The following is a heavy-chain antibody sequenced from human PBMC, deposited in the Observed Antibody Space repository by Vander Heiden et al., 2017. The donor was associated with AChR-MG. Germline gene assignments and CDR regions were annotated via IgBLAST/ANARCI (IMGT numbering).Heavy chain of an antibody. CDR3: AHSLYGPRNNWFDP. Sequence: QITLKESGPTTVKSPQTLTLTCRFSVFSLTTSGENVAWIRQPPGKALEWLGIVDWDDDKRYSPSRKNRVTITTDTSKKQVILTMTNVDPVDTATYYCAHSLYGPRNNWFDPWGPGILVTVSS. D-gene: IGHD2-8*01. CDR2: VDWDDDK. J-gene: IGHJ5*02. CDR1: VFSLTTSGEN. V-gene: IGHV2-5*02.